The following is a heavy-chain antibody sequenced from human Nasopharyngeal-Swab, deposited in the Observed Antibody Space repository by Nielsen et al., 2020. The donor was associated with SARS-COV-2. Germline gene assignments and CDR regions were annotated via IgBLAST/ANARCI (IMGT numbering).Heavy chain of an antibody. CDR1: GGSISSFY. Sequence: GSLRLSCTVSGGSISSFYWTWMRQPPGKGLEWIGYVYYHGSTRYNPSLKSRLTISVDTSKNQFSLKLTYMTAADTAVYFCARAPHYTSGWYQFDTWGQGTLVSVSS. V-gene: IGHV4-59*01. CDR2: VYYHGST. CDR3: ARAPHYTSGWYQFDT. D-gene: IGHD6-19*01. J-gene: IGHJ5*02.